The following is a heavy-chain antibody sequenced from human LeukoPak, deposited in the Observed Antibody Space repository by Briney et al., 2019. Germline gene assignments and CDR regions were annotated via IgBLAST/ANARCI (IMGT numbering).Heavy chain of an antibody. CDR3: ARAGQLWYERDFDY. V-gene: IGHV3-7*01. J-gene: IGHJ4*02. CDR2: IKQDGSEK. CDR1: GFTLSSHW. Sequence: PGGSLRLSCAASGFTLSSHWMTWVRQAPGKGLEWVANIKQDGSEKYYVDSVKGRFTISGDNAKNSLYLQMNSLRAEDTAVYYCARAGQLWYERDFDYWGQGTLVTVSS. D-gene: IGHD2-15*01.